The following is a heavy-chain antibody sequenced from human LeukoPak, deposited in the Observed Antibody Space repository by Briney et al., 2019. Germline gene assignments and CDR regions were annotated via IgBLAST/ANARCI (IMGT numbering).Heavy chain of an antibody. CDR3: ARAPSEDDIQDGNDY. CDR2: ISSSGSTI. Sequence: GGSLRLSCAASGLTFSDYYMSWIRQAPGKGLEWVSYISSSGSTIYYADSVKGRFTISRDNAKNSLYLQMNSLRAEDTAVYYCARAPSEDDIQDGNDYWGQGTLVTVSS. D-gene: IGHD3-9*01. CDR1: GLTFSDYY. V-gene: IGHV3-11*01. J-gene: IGHJ4*02.